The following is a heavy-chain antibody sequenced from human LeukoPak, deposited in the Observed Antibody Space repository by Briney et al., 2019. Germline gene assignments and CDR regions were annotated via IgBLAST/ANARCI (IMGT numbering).Heavy chain of an antibody. J-gene: IGHJ4*02. V-gene: IGHV4-59*01. Sequence: SETLSLTCTASGGSISSYYWSWIRQPPGKGLKWIGNIYYSGYTTYNPSLRSRVSISSDTSKIQFSLELTSVTAADTAVYYCARLKATVSIHAYFDSWGQGTLVTVSS. D-gene: IGHD4-17*01. CDR1: GGSISSYY. CDR2: IYYSGYT. CDR3: ARLKATVSIHAYFDS.